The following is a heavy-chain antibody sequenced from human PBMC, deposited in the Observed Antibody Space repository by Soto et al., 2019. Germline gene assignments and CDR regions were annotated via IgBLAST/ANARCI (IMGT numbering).Heavy chain of an antibody. CDR2: IWYDGSNK. CDR1: GFTFSSYG. CDR3: ARYPSHCSSTSCHNYYYYYMDV. V-gene: IGHV3-33*01. J-gene: IGHJ6*03. Sequence: GGSLRLSCAASGFTFSSYGMHWVRQAPGKGLEWVAVIWYDGSNKYYADSVKGRFTISRDNSKNTLYLQMNSLRAEDTAVYYCARYPSHCSSTSCHNYYYYYMDVWGKGTTVTVSS. D-gene: IGHD2-2*01.